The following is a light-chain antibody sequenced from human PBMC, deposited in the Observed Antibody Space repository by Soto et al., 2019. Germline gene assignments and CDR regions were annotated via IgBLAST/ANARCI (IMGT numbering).Light chain of an antibody. CDR3: QQYYSTPT. CDR2: WAS. CDR1: QSVLYSSNNKNY. V-gene: IGKV4-1*01. Sequence: EIVMTQSPDSLAVSLGERATINCKSSQSVLYSSNNKNYIAWYQQKPGQPPKLLIYWASTRESGVPDRFSGSGSGTDFTLTISSLQAEDVAVYYCQQYYSTPTFGGGTKVEIK. J-gene: IGKJ4*01.